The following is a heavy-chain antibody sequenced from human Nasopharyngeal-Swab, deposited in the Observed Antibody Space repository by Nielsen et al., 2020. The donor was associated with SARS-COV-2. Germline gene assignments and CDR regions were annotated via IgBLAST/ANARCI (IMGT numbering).Heavy chain of an antibody. CDR1: GFSFRSYW. CDR2: INSDGTTT. Sequence: GESLKISCAASGFSFRSYWMHWVRQAPGKGLVWVSCINSDGTTTRYADSVKGRFTVSRDNAKNTLYLEMNSLRADDTAVYYCARRLVWFREAHYYYYGMDVWGQGTTVTVSS. D-gene: IGHD3-10*01. J-gene: IGHJ6*02. V-gene: IGHV3-74*01. CDR3: ARRLVWFREAHYYYYGMDV.